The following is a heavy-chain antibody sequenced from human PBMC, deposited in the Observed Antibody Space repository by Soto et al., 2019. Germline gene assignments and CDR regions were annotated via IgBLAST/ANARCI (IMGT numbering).Heavy chain of an antibody. V-gene: IGHV1-69*02. CDR3: ARADYDFWSGVNYYYMDV. D-gene: IGHD3-3*01. J-gene: IGHJ6*03. Sequence: GASVKVSCKASGGTFSSYTISWVRQAPGQGLEWMGRIIPILGIANYAQKFQGRVTITADKSTSTAYMELSSLRSEDTAVYYCARADYDFWSGVNYYYMDVWGKGTTVTVSS. CDR2: IIPILGIA. CDR1: GGTFSSYT.